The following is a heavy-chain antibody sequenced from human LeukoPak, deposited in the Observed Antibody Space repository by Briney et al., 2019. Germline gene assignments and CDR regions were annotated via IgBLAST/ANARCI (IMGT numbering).Heavy chain of an antibody. CDR2: INPNGGST. V-gene: IGHV1-46*01. D-gene: IGHD5-24*01. Sequence: ASVKVSCKASGYTFTSYYMHWVRQAPGQGLDWMGIINPNGGSTSYAQKFQGRVTMTTATSTRQVYMEASSLRSEHPAVYYCARDIPTHWLHPPYNWFAPSGQGTLVTVSS. CDR3: ARDIPTHWLHPPYNWFAP. CDR1: GYTFTSYY. J-gene: IGHJ5*02.